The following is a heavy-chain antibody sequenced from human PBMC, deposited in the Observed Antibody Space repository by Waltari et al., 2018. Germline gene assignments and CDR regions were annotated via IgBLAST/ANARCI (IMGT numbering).Heavy chain of an antibody. CDR3: ARENSSNHYYYGMDV. CDR1: GGSISSHY. Sequence: QVQLQESGPGLVKPSETLSLTCTVSGGSISSHYWSWIRQPPGKGLEWIGYIYYSGSTNYNPSRKSRVTIAVDTSKNQFSLKLSSVTAADTAVYYCARENSSNHYYYGMDVWGQGTTVTVSS. J-gene: IGHJ6*02. V-gene: IGHV4-59*11. D-gene: IGHD6-13*01. CDR2: IYYSGST.